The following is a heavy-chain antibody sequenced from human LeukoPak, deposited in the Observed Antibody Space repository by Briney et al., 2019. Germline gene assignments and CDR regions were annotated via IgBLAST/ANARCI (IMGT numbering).Heavy chain of an antibody. J-gene: IGHJ4*02. CDR1: GGSISSGDYY. CDR2: IYNNGRT. Sequence: SQTLSLTCTVSGGSISSGDYYWSWIRQPPGKGLEWIGYIYNNGRTYYNPSLKSRVTISVDTSKNLFSLKVSSVTAANAAVYYCARGRSSSWSSFDYWGQGTLVTVSS. V-gene: IGHV4-30-4*01. D-gene: IGHD6-13*01. CDR3: ARGRSSSWSSFDY.